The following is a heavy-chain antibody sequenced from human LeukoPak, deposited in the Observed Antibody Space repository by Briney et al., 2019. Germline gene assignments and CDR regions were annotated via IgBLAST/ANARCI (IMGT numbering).Heavy chain of an antibody. CDR2: IYYSGST. J-gene: IGHJ3*02. CDR3: ARGHYYDSSGYFLGYAFDI. CDR1: GGSISSYY. Sequence: SETLSLTCTVSGGSISSYYWSWIRQPPGKGLEWIGYIYYSGSTNYNPSLKSRVTISVGTSKNQFSLKLSSVTAADTAVYYCARGHYYDSSGYFLGYAFDIWGQGTMVTVSS. V-gene: IGHV4-59*08. D-gene: IGHD3-22*01.